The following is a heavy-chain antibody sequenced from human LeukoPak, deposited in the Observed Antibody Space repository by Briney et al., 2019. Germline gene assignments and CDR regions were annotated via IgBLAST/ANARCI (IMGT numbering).Heavy chain of an antibody. Sequence: GGSLRLSCAASGLSFSNYAMSWVRQAPGKGLEWVAVISYDGSNKYYADSVKGRFTISRDNSKNTLYLQMNSLRAEDTAVYYCAKVSPGFDYWGQGTLVTVSS. J-gene: IGHJ4*02. V-gene: IGHV3-30*18. D-gene: IGHD1-14*01. CDR1: GLSFSNYA. CDR2: ISYDGSNK. CDR3: AKVSPGFDY.